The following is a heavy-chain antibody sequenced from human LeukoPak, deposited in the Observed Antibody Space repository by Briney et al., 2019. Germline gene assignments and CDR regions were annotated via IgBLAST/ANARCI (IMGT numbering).Heavy chain of an antibody. Sequence: GGSLRLSCAASGFTFSSHSMNWVRQAPGKGLEWLSYITPSGFTVYSDSVQGRFTISRDSAKNSVYLQMNSLRAEDTAVYYCTRGGGPYSYGYGDALDIWGQGTMVTVSS. CDR1: GFTFSSHS. V-gene: IGHV3-48*04. J-gene: IGHJ3*02. CDR2: ITPSGFTV. D-gene: IGHD5-18*01. CDR3: TRGGGPYSYGYGDALDI.